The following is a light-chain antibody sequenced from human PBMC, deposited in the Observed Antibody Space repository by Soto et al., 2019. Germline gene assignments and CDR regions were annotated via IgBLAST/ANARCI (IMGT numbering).Light chain of an antibody. CDR2: DVS. V-gene: IGLV2-14*01. J-gene: IGLJ1*01. CDR3: SSYTSSSTYV. CDR1: DSDVGGHNY. Sequence: QSALTQPASVSGSPGQSITISCIGRDSDVGGHNYVSWHQQHPGKAPRLMMYDVSSRASGVSNRFSGSKSGNTASLTISGLQAEDEADYYCSSYTSSSTYVFGTGTKLTVL.